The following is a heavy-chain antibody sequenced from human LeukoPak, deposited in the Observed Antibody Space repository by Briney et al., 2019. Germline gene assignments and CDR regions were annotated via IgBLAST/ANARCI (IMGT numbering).Heavy chain of an antibody. CDR1: GYTFTGYY. J-gene: IGHJ4*02. Sequence: ASVKVSCKTSGYTFTGYYMHWVRQAPGHGLEWMGWINPNSGGTNYAQKFQGRVTMTRDTSISTAYMELSRLTSDDTAVYYCARVQSRIAARRDYDYWGQGTLVTVSS. V-gene: IGHV1-2*02. CDR3: ARVQSRIAARRDYDY. CDR2: INPNSGGT. D-gene: IGHD6-6*01.